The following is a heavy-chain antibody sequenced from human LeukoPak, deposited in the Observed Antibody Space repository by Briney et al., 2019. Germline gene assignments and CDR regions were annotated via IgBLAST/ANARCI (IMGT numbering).Heavy chain of an antibody. CDR1: GFTFSSYA. CDR2: ISVSGGST. CDR3: ARADTLTSYFDY. J-gene: IGHJ4*02. V-gene: IGHV3-23*01. Sequence: GGSLRLSCAASGFTFSSYAMSWVRQAPGKGLEWVSAISVSGGSTFYADSVKGRFTISRDNAKNSLDLQMSSLRVDDTAVYYCARADTLTSYFDYWGQGTLVTVSS. D-gene: IGHD3-16*01.